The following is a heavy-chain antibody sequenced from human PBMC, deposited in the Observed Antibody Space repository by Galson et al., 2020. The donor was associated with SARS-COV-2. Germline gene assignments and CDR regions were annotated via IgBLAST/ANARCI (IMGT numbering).Heavy chain of an antibody. Sequence: ASETLSLTCTVSGGSISSYYWSWIRQPPGKGLEWIGYIYYSGSTNYNPSLKSRVTISVDTSKNQFSLKLSSVTAADTAVYYCARLVSITIYKKEHNLFDPWGQGTLVTVSS. J-gene: IGHJ5*02. V-gene: IGHV4-59*08. CDR1: GGSISSYY. CDR2: IYYSGST. D-gene: IGHD3-9*01. CDR3: ARLVSITIYKKEHNLFDP.